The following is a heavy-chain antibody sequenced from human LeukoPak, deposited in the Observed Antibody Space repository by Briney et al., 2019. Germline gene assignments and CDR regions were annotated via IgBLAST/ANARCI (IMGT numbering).Heavy chain of an antibody. CDR2: IIPIFGTA. Sequence: SVKVSCKASGGTFTSYAISWVRQAPGQGLEWMGGIIPIFGTANYAQKFQGRVTITADKSTSTAYMELSSLRSEDTAVYYCARGGYDILTGYPYYFDYWGQGTLVTVSS. J-gene: IGHJ4*02. D-gene: IGHD3-9*01. V-gene: IGHV1-69*06. CDR1: GGTFTSYA. CDR3: ARGGYDILTGYPYYFDY.